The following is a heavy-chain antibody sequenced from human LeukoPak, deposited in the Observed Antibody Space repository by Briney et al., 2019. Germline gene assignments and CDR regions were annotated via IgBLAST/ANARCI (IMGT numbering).Heavy chain of an antibody. CDR1: GFTFSSYW. V-gene: IGHV3-74*01. CDR3: ALNGREVPSGAFDI. Sequence: GVLRLSCAASGFTFSSYWMHWVRHAPGKGLVWVSRINSDGSSTSYADSVKGRFTISRDNAKNTLFLQMNSLRAKDTAVYYCALNGREVPSGAFDIWGQGTMVTVSS. J-gene: IGHJ3*02. D-gene: IGHD1-1*01. CDR2: INSDGSST.